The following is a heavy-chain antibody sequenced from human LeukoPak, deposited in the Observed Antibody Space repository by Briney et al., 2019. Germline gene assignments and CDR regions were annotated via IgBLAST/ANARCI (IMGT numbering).Heavy chain of an antibody. D-gene: IGHD1-7*01. CDR2: IYSGGST. Sequence: GGSLRLSCAASGFTVSSNYMSWVRQAPGKGLEWVSVIYSGGSTYYADSVKGRFTISRHNSKNTLYLQMNSLRAEDTAVYYCAREGLTGTTWAYYYYYYGMDVWGQGTTVTVSS. CDR3: AREGLTGTTWAYYYYYYGMDV. CDR1: GFTVSSNY. J-gene: IGHJ6*02. V-gene: IGHV3-53*04.